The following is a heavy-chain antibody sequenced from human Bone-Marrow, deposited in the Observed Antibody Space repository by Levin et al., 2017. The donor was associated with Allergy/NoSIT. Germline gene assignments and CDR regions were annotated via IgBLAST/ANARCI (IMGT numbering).Heavy chain of an antibody. V-gene: IGHV4-39*01. D-gene: IGHD1-14*01. CDR1: GDSVSSTDYY. J-gene: IGHJ4*01. Sequence: RTSETLSLTRIVSGDSVSSTDYYWGWVRQAPGKGLEWIGSILYSRRTYYNPSLRRQITVSVDTSKNQFSLTLTSVTAADTAFYYCARHHLDSAGITTRTVPYYFDKWGRGTLVTVSS. CDR3: ARHHLDSAGITTRTVPYYFDK. CDR2: ILYSRRT.